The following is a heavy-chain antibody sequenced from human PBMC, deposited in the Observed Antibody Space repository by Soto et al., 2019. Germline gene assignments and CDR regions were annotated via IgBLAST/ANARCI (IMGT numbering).Heavy chain of an antibody. V-gene: IGHV3-7*04. J-gene: IGHJ4*02. CDR2: IKQDGSEK. Sequence: DVQLVESGGDLVQPGGSLRLSCAASGFTFSTYWMSWVRQPPGKGLEWVAHIKQDGSEKYYADSVKGRFTISRDNAKNSLYLQMNSLGVGDTAVSYCARANYEIRGQGTLVTVSS. CDR1: GFTFSTYW. CDR3: ARANYEI. D-gene: IGHD3-9*01.